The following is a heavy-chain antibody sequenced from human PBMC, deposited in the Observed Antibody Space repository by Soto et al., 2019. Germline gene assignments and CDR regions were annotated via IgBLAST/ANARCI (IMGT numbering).Heavy chain of an antibody. D-gene: IGHD3-9*01. Sequence: GGSLRLSCAASRFTFSSYAMHWVRQAPGKGLEWVAVISHDGRQKHYVESVKGRFTISRDDSDNTLYLQMNSLRPEDTALYYCAKDAYFDSYYFDHWGQGTLVTVSS. CDR3: AKDAYFDSYYFDH. CDR2: ISHDGRQK. CDR1: RFTFSSYA. J-gene: IGHJ4*02. V-gene: IGHV3-30*04.